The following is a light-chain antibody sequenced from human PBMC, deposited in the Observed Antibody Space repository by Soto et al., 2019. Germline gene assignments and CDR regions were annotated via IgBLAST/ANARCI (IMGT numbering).Light chain of an antibody. CDR1: QSVSSSY. Sequence: EIVLTQSPGTLSLSPGERATLSCRXSQSVSSSYLAWYQQKPGQAPRLLIYGASSRATGIPDRFSGSGSGTDFTLTISRLEPEDFAVYYCQHYGSSPETFGQGTKVDIK. CDR2: GAS. CDR3: QHYGSSPET. J-gene: IGKJ1*01. V-gene: IGKV3-20*01.